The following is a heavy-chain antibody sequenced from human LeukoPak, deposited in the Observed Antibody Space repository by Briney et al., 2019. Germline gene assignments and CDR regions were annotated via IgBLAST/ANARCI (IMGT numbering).Heavy chain of an antibody. D-gene: IGHD3-10*01. J-gene: IGHJ5*02. CDR3: ARAGGFTILRGAVNNWFDP. CDR1: GGSISSSAYY. CDR2: MYYSGST. Sequence: SETLSLTCTVSGGSISSSAYYWGWIRQPPGKGLEWIGSMYYSGSTYYNPSLKSRVTISVDTSKNQFSLKLRSVTAADTAVYYCARAGGFTILRGAVNNWFDPWGQGTLVTVSS. V-gene: IGHV4-39*07.